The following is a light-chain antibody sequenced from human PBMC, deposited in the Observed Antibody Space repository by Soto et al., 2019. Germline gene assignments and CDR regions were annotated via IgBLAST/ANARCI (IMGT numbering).Light chain of an antibody. J-gene: IGKJ1*01. Sequence: DIPMTQSPSTLSASVGDRVTITCRASQSISHFLAWYQQKPGKVPKLLIYDASNLGSGVPSRFSGSGSGTYFTLTISGLQPDDFTTYYCQQYTSYSRAFGQGTKVDLK. CDR3: QQYTSYSRA. CDR1: QSISHF. V-gene: IGKV1-5*01. CDR2: DAS.